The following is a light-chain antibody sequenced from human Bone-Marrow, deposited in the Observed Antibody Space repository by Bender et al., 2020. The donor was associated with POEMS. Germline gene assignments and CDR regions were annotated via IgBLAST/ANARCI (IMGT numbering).Light chain of an antibody. J-gene: IGLJ1*01. CDR3: NSYAVLNNFYV. Sequence: QSALTQPPSASGSPGQSVTISCTGTSSDVGGYNYVSWYQQHPGKAPKLMIYEVNRRPSGVPDRFSGSKSGNMASLTVSGLQAEDEADYYCNSYAVLNNFYVFGTGTKVTVL. CDR2: EVN. CDR1: SSDVGGYNY. V-gene: IGLV2-8*01.